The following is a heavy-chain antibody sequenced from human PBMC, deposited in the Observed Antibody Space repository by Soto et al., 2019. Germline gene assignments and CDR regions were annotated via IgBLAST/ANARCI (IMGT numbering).Heavy chain of an antibody. Sequence: SETLSLTCAVYGGSFSGYYWSWIRQPPGKGLEWIGEINHSGSTNYNPSLKSRVTISVDTSKNQFSLKLSSVTAADTAVYYCARGRNPTYWGQGTLVTVSS. CDR2: INHSGST. CDR1: GGSFSGYY. V-gene: IGHV4-34*01. J-gene: IGHJ4*02. CDR3: ARGRNPTY. D-gene: IGHD4-17*01.